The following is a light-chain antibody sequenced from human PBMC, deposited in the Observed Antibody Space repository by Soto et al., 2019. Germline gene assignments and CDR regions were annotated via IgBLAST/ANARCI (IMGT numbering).Light chain of an antibody. CDR2: TAS. Sequence: DIQMTQSPSTLSASVGDRFTITCRASQDISSYLAWYQLKPGKAPKLLISTASTLQSGVPSRFSGSGSGAEFTLTISSLQPEDFATYYCQQLNNYPRTFGQGTKVDIK. CDR3: QQLNNYPRT. V-gene: IGKV1-9*01. CDR1: QDISSY. J-gene: IGKJ1*01.